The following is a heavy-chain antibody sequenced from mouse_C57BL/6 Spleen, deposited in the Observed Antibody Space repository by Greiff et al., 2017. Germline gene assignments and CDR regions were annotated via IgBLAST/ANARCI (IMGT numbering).Heavy chain of an antibody. CDR1: GFTFSDAW. CDR2: IGNKANNHAT. D-gene: IGHD2-2*01. CDR3: TRRGYDEGGYAMDY. J-gene: IGHJ4*01. V-gene: IGHV6-6*01. Sequence: EVKVQQSGGGLVQPGGSMTLSCAASGFTFSDAWMHWVRQSPEKGLEWVVEIGNKANNHATYYAVSVKGRFTISRDYSKSSVYLQMNSLRAEDTGIYYCTRRGYDEGGYAMDYWGQGTSVTVSS.